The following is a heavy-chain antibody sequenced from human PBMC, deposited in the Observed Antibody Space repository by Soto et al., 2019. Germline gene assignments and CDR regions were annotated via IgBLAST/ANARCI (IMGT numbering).Heavy chain of an antibody. Sequence: QVHLVQAGAEVKKPGASVKVSCKGSGYAFTTYGITWVRQAPGQGLEWMGWISAHNGNTNYAQKLQGRVTVTRDTSTSTAYMELRSLRSDDTAVYYCARGRYGDYWGQGALVTVSS. CDR1: GYAFTTYG. V-gene: IGHV1-18*01. J-gene: IGHJ4*02. CDR2: ISAHNGNT. D-gene: IGHD1-1*01. CDR3: ARGRYGDY.